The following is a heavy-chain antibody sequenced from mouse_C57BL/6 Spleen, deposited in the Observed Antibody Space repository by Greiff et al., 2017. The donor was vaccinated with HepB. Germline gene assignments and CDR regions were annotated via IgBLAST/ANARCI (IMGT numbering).Heavy chain of an antibody. Sequence: EVKLMESGGGLVKPGGSLKLSCAASGFTFSSYTMSWVRQTPEKRLEWVATISGGGGNTYYPDSVKGRFTISRDNAKNTLYLQMSSLRSEDTASYYCARQGYYYGSTDWYFDVWGTGTTVTVSS. CDR3: ARQGYYYGSTDWYFDV. CDR2: ISGGGGNT. V-gene: IGHV5-9*01. J-gene: IGHJ1*03. D-gene: IGHD1-1*01. CDR1: GFTFSSYT.